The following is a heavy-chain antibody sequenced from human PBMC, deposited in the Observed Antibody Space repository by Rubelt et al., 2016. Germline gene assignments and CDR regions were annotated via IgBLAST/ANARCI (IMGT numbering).Heavy chain of an antibody. V-gene: IGHV3-66*01. CDR1: GFTFSTTH. CDR3: AKGYCGGGSCYLYYFDY. Sequence: SGGGLVQPGGSLRLSCAVSGFTFSTTHMNWVRQAPGKGLEWVSMIYTDGTTYYADSVKGRFSISRDSSKNTVFLQLNSLRAEDTAVYYCAKGYCGGGSCYLYYFDYWGQGALVTVSS. D-gene: IGHD2-15*01. CDR2: IYTDGTT. J-gene: IGHJ4*02.